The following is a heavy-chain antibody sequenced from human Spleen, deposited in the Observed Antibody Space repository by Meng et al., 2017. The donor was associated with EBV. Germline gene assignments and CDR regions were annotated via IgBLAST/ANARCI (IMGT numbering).Heavy chain of an antibody. Sequence: QVQLVPPGTEVQKPGDYGTVSCKASGSSFTNYFLHWVRQAPGQGLEWMALFNPSDGSTTYAQKFQGRVTMTRDTSTSTVYMEVSSLRSEDTAVYYCARDEGVTVTTSVWGQGTLVTVSS. D-gene: IGHD4-17*01. CDR1: GSSFTNYF. CDR3: ARDEGVTVTTSV. CDR2: FNPSDGST. J-gene: IGHJ4*02. V-gene: IGHV1-46*01.